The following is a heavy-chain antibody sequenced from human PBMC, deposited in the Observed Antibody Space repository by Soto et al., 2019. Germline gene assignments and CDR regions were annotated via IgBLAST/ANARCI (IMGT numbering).Heavy chain of an antibody. V-gene: IGHV1-69*01. Sequence: QVQLVQSGAEVKQPGSSVKVSCKASGGTFSSYAISWVRQAPGQGLEWMGGIIPIFGTANYAQKFQGRVTITADESTSTAYMELSSLRSEDTAGYYCASDHYYGSGRGRVLFDHWGQGTLVTVSS. CDR2: IIPIFGTA. J-gene: IGHJ5*02. D-gene: IGHD3-10*01. CDR3: ASDHYYGSGRGRVLFDH. CDR1: GGTFSSYA.